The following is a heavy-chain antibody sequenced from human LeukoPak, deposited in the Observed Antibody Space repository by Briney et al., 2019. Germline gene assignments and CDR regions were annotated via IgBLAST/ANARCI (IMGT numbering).Heavy chain of an antibody. Sequence: GGSLRLSCAASGFTFSTYSMNWVRQAPGKGLEWVSVIYSGGSTYYADSVKGRFTISRDNSKNTLYLQMNSLRAEDTAVYYCARGDFWSGYSYFDYWGQGTLVTVSS. D-gene: IGHD3-3*01. CDR1: GFTFSTYS. CDR2: IYSGGST. V-gene: IGHV3-53*01. J-gene: IGHJ4*02. CDR3: ARGDFWSGYSYFDY.